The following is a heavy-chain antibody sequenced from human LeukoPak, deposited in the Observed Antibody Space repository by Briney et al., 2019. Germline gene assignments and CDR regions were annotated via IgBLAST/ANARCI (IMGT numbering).Heavy chain of an antibody. Sequence: GGSLRLSCAASGFTFDDYAMHWVRQAPGKGLEWVSGISWNSGSIGYADSVKGRFTISRDNAKNSLYLQMDRLRAEDTALYYCAKDISSSPLYYFDYWGQGTLVTVSS. CDR2: ISWNSGSI. CDR3: AKDISSSPLYYFDY. J-gene: IGHJ4*02. V-gene: IGHV3-9*01. D-gene: IGHD6-13*01. CDR1: GFTFDDYA.